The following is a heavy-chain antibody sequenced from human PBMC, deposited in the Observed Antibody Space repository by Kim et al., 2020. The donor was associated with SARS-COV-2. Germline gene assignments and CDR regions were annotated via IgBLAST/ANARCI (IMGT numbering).Heavy chain of an antibody. CDR2: T. D-gene: IGHD6-19*01. V-gene: IGHV1-18*01. CDR3: ARRGEGGWYFY. J-gene: IGHJ4*02. Sequence: TNHAQKLQGRVTMTTDTSTSTAYMELRSLRSDDTAVYYCARRGEGGWYFYWGQGTLVTVSS.